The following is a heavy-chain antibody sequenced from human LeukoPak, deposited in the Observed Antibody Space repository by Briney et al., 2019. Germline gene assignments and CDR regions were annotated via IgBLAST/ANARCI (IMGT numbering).Heavy chain of an antibody. CDR2: IKQDGSEI. V-gene: IGHV3-7*01. D-gene: IGHD5-12*01. J-gene: IGHJ4*02. CDR1: GFTFSNYW. Sequence: HTGGSLRLSCAAYGFTFSNYWMGWVRQAPEKGLEWVANIKQDGSEIYYVDSVKGRFTISRDTAKDSLYLQMNSLRAEDTAVYYCARDRGPSGYDLYDYWGQGTLVTVSS. CDR3: ARDRGPSGYDLYDY.